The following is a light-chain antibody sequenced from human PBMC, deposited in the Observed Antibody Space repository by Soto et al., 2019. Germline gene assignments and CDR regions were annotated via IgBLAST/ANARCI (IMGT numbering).Light chain of an antibody. V-gene: IGKV3-15*01. CDR3: QQYDKWPRT. CDR1: QSVSTN. Sequence: VMTQSPATLSVSPGERAALSCRASQSVSTNLAWYQQKPGQPPTLLIYFASTSATAVPARFTAGGSGTEFTLTISSLQSDDLAVYYCQQYDKWPRTFGQGTKVEIK. CDR2: FAS. J-gene: IGKJ1*01.